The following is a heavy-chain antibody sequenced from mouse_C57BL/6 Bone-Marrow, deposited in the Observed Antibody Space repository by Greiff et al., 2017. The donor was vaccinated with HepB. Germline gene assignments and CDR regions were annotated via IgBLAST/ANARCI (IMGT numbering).Heavy chain of an antibody. V-gene: IGHV1-52*01. CDR1: GYTFTSYW. Sequence: VQLQQPGAELVRPGSSVKLSCKASGYTFTSYWMHWVKQRPIQGLEWIGNIDPSDSETHYNQKFKDKATLTVDKSSSTAYMQLSSLTSEDSAVYYCAREGLDYDDPYWYFDVWGTGTTVTVSS. CDR2: IDPSDSET. CDR3: AREGLDYDDPYWYFDV. J-gene: IGHJ1*03. D-gene: IGHD2-4*01.